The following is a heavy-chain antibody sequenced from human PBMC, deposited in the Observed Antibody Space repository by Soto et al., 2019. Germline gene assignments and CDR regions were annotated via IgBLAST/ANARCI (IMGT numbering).Heavy chain of an antibody. Sequence: EVQLVESGGGLVQPGRSLRLSCAASGFTFDDYAMHWVRQAPGKGLEWVSGISWNSGSIGYADSVKGRFTISRDNAKNSLYLQMNSLRAEDTALYYCAKSNRPGIVVGGMVYATDAFDIWGQGTMVTVSS. D-gene: IGHD2-2*01. J-gene: IGHJ3*02. CDR3: AKSNRPGIVVGGMVYATDAFDI. CDR2: ISWNSGSI. V-gene: IGHV3-9*01. CDR1: GFTFDDYA.